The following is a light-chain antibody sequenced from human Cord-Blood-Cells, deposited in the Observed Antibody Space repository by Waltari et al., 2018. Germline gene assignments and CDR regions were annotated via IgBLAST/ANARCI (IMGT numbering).Light chain of an antibody. CDR1: QSLLHSNGYNY. CDR2: LGS. CDR3: MQALQTPLT. V-gene: IGKV2-28*01. Sequence: DIVMNKSPLSLPATPGEPASISCTSSQSLLHSNGYNYLDWYLQKPGQSPQLLIYLGSNRASGVPDRFSGSGSGTDFTLKISRVEAEDVGVYYCMQALQTPLTFGGGTKVEIK. J-gene: IGKJ4*01.